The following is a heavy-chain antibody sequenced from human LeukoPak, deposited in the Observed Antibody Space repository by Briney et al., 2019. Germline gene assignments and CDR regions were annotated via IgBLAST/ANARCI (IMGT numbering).Heavy chain of an antibody. CDR3: AKEREAYCSGGSCYGSDKLFPADY. CDR2: ISGTGGST. CDR1: GFTISSYA. V-gene: IGHV3-23*01. Sequence: PGGSLRLSCAASGFTISSYAMTWVRQAPGKGLEWVSSISGTGGSTFYADSVKGRFTISRDNSKNTLYLQMNSLRAEDTAIYYCAKEREAYCSGGSCYGSDKLFPADYWGQGSLVTVSS. D-gene: IGHD2-15*01. J-gene: IGHJ4*02.